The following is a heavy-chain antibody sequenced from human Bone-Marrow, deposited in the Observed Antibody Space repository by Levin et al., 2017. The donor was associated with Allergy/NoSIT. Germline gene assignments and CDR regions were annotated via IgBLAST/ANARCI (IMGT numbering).Heavy chain of an antibody. CDR1: RFTFRSSD. J-gene: IGHJ4*02. Sequence: LSLTCAASRFTFRSSDMSWVRPAPGKGLEWVSSITESGYRTYYADSVKGRFSISRDTSKNTLYLQMNSLRAEDTAVYFCAKRGVRGGDSPGGHFDSWGQGTLVTVSS. D-gene: IGHD2-21*02. CDR3: AKRGVRGGDSPGGHFDS. V-gene: IGHV3-23*01. CDR2: ITESGYRT.